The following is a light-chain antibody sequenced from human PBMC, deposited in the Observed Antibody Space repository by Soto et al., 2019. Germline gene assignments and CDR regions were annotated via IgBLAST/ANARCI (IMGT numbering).Light chain of an antibody. CDR3: KQYGSSQFT. CDR2: DTS. V-gene: IGKV3-20*01. CDR1: QSVNSNY. J-gene: IGKJ3*01. Sequence: EIVLMQSPGTLSLSPGEGATLSCRASQSVNSNYLAWYQQKPGQAPTVLIFDTSRRATGVPDRFSGSGSGKDFTLTISRLEPDDFAVYYCKQYGSSQFTFGPGTKVNIK.